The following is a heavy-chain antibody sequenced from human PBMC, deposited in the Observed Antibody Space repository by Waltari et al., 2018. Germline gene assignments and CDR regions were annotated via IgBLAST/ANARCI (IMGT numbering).Heavy chain of an antibody. CDR1: GFTFSSYS. CDR3: ARDGVDIVVVVAATFLDYGMDV. D-gene: IGHD2-15*01. J-gene: IGHJ6*02. Sequence: VQLVESGGGLVQPGGSLRLSCAASGFTFSSYSMNWVRQAPGKGLEWVAVISYDGSNKYYADSVKGRFTISRDNSKNTLYLQMNSLRAEDTAVYYCARDGVDIVVVVAATFLDYGMDVWGQGTTVTVSS. V-gene: IGHV3-30*03. CDR2: ISYDGSNK.